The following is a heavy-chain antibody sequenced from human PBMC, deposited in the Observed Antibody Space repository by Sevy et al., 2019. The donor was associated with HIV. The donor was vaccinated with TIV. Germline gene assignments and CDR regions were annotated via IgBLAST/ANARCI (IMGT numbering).Heavy chain of an antibody. Sequence: GGSLRLSCAASGFTFSDYYMTWIRQAPGKGLEWVSYISSGSTYINYADSVKGRFTMSRDNATNSLYLQMNSLRAEDTAVYYCAKDSRVYSSSHFDYWGQGTLVTVSS. V-gene: IGHV3-11*06. CDR3: AKDSRVYSSSHFDY. CDR2: ISSGSTYI. D-gene: IGHD6-13*01. J-gene: IGHJ4*02. CDR1: GFTFSDYY.